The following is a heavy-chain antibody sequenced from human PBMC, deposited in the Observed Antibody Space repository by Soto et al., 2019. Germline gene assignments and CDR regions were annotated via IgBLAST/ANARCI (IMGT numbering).Heavy chain of an antibody. Sequence: GESLKSSCRGSGYDFNTNWFGWVRQLPGRGLEWVGIMYPGDSDTRYNPSLQGHVTLSVDVTVSTAFLQWRSLETSDTGMYFCARLPRDCNKTSCYYADHWGQGTQVTVYS. D-gene: IGHD3-3*01. V-gene: IGHV5-51*01. CDR1: GYDFNTNW. J-gene: IGHJ4*02. CDR2: MYPGDSDT. CDR3: ARLPRDCNKTSCYYADH.